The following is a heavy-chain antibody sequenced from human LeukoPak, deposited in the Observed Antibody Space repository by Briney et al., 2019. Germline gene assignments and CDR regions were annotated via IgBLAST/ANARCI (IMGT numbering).Heavy chain of an antibody. V-gene: IGHV4-39*01. CDR1: GGSISSGGYY. J-gene: IGHJ6*03. CDR2: IYYSGST. CDR3: ARQGYYYYYMDV. Sequence: SETLSLTCTVSGGSISSGGYYWSWIRQPPGNGLEWIGSIYYSGSTYYSPSLKSRDIISVDTSKNQFSLKLNSVTAADTAVYYCARQGYYYYYMDVWGKGTTVTVSS.